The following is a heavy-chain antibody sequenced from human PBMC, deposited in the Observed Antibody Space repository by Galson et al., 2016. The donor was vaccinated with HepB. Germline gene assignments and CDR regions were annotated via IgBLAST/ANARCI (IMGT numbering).Heavy chain of an antibody. Sequence: SLRLPCAASGFIFKDYAMHWVRQAPGKGLEWVSSISWNSGSIGYADSVKGRFTISRDNAKSSLYLQMNSLRAEDTAFYYCAQDKASMSVGATNFQHWGQGTLVTVSS. CDR3: AQDKASMSVGATNFQH. CDR2: ISWNSGSI. CDR1: GFIFKDYA. J-gene: IGHJ1*01. V-gene: IGHV3-9*01. D-gene: IGHD1-26*01.